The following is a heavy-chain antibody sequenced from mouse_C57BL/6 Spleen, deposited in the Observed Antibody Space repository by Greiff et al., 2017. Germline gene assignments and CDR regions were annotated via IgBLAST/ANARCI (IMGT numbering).Heavy chain of an antibody. J-gene: IGHJ2*01. CDR1: GYTFTSYW. Sequence: QVQLKQSGAELVKPGASVKLSCKASGYTFTSYWMQWVKQRPGQGLEWIGEIDPSDSYTNYNQKFKGKATLTVDTSSSTAYMQLSSLTSEDSAVYYCAREEGYWGQGTTLTVSS. V-gene: IGHV1-50*01. CDR2: IDPSDSYT. CDR3: AREEGY.